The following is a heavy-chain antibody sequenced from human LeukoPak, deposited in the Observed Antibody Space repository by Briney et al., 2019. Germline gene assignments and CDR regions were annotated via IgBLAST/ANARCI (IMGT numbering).Heavy chain of an antibody. V-gene: IGHV3-11*03. D-gene: IGHD6-19*01. CDR3: ARSRGAGPGAYFDF. J-gene: IGHJ4*02. Sequence: GGSLGLSCAVSGFTFGDDYMSWIRQAPGQGLEWVSYISKSGGYTNYADSVAGRFTISRDNAENSLYLQMNSLRAEDTAVYYCARSRGAGPGAYFDFWGQGTLVPVTS. CDR1: GFTFGDDY. CDR2: ISKSGGYT.